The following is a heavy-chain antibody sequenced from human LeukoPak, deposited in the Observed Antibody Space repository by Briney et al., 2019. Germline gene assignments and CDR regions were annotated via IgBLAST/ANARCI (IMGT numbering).Heavy chain of an antibody. J-gene: IGHJ6*02. Sequence: PGGSLRLSCAASGFTFSSYWMSWVRQAPGKGLEWVANIKQDGSEKYYVDSVKGRFTISRDNAKNSLYLQMDSLRAEDTAVYYCARAQYSSSFGVAWYHYYGMDVWGQGTTVTVSS. CDR3: ARAQYSSSFGVAWYHYYGMDV. CDR1: GFTFSSYW. CDR2: IKQDGSEK. D-gene: IGHD6-6*01. V-gene: IGHV3-7*01.